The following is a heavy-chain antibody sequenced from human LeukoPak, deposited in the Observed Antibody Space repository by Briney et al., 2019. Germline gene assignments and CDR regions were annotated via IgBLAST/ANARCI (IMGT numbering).Heavy chain of an antibody. CDR3: ARGANWGSPDY. Sequence: SETLSLTCTVSGGSISSDYWSWIRQSPGKGLEWIGYIYYSGTTSYNPSLKSRVTISLDTSKNQFSLKLSSVTAADTAVYYCARGANWGSPDYWGQGTLITVSS. CDR1: GGSISSDY. CDR2: IYYSGTT. V-gene: IGHV4-59*01. D-gene: IGHD7-27*01. J-gene: IGHJ4*02.